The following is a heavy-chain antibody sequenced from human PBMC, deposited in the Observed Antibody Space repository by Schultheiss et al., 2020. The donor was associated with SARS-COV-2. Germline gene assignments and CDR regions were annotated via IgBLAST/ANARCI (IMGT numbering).Heavy chain of an antibody. CDR2: ISYDGSNK. V-gene: IGHV3-30*04. Sequence: GESLKISCAASGFTFSSYAMHWVRQAPGKGLEWVAVISYDGSNKYYADSVKGRFTISRDNSKNTLYLQMNSLRAEDTAVYYCARDTRIYDFWSGHLDYWGQGTLVTVSS. J-gene: IGHJ4*02. CDR3: ARDTRIYDFWSGHLDY. D-gene: IGHD3-3*01. CDR1: GFTFSSYA.